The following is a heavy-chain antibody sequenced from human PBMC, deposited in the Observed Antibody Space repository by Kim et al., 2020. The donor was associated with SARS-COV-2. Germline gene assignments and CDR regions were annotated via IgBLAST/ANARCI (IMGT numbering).Heavy chain of an antibody. J-gene: IGHJ1*01. Sequence: DSVKGRFTISRDNSKNTLYLQMNSLRAEDTAVYYCARDEVDLLSAEYFQHWGQGTLVTVSS. D-gene: IGHD2-15*01. V-gene: IGHV3-66*01. CDR3: ARDEVDLLSAEYFQH.